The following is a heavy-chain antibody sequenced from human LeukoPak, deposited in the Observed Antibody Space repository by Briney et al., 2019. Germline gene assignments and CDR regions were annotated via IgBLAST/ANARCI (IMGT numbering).Heavy chain of an antibody. CDR1: GGTFSSYA. V-gene: IGHV1-18*01. Sequence: ASVKVSCKASGGTFSSYAISWVRQAPGQGLEWMGWISAYNGNTNYAQKLQGRVTMTTDTSTSTAYMELRSLRSDDTAVYYCARHGDHHGGGDYWGQGTLVTVSS. D-gene: IGHD4-17*01. CDR3: ARHGDHHGGGDY. CDR2: ISAYNGNT. J-gene: IGHJ4*02.